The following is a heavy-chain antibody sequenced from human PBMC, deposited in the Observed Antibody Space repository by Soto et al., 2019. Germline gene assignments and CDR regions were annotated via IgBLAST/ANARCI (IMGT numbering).Heavy chain of an antibody. CDR1: GYPVTAYY. Sequence: QLHLVQSGAVVKKPGASVTVSCSASGYPVTAYYMHWVRQAPGRGLEWMGGINPATGAAKYTQTFQGRGHMARDNSTGTVLMEPGGLDSGDTAVFYWAGGGGVGVAGSAAFDMWGQGTLVTVSS. CDR3: AGGGGVGVAGSAAFDM. J-gene: IGHJ3*02. V-gene: IGHV1-2*02. CDR2: INPATGAA. D-gene: IGHD3-3*01.